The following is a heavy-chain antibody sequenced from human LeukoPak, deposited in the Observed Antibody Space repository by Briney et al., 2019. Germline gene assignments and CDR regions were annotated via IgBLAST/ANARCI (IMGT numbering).Heavy chain of an antibody. J-gene: IGHJ4*02. CDR2: ISYDGSNK. V-gene: IGHV3-30*04. CDR1: GFTFCSYA. Sequence: GVSLRLSCAASGFTFCSYAMHWVRQAPGNGLEWVAVISYDGSNKYYADSVKGRFTISRDNSKYTLYLQMNSLRAEDTAVYYCARDDSSGYYGYWGQGTLVTVSS. D-gene: IGHD3-22*01. CDR3: ARDDSSGYYGY.